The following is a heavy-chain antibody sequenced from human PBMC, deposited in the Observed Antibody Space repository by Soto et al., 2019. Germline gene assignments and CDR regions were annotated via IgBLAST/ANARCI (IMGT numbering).Heavy chain of an antibody. Sequence: QMQLVQSGPEVKKPGTSVKVSCKASGFTFTSSAMQWVRQARGQRLEWIGWIVVGSGNTNYAQKFQERVTITRDMSTSTAYMELSSLRSEDTAVYYCAAATYVFWSGWEESDAFDIWGQGTMVTVSS. CDR2: IVVGSGNT. CDR3: AAATYVFWSGWEESDAFDI. J-gene: IGHJ3*02. CDR1: GFTFTSSA. D-gene: IGHD3-3*01. V-gene: IGHV1-58*02.